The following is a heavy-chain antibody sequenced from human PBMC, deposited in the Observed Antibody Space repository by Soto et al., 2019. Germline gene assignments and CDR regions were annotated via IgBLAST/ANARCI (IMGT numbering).Heavy chain of an antibody. CDR3: ARHGFYGDYSSNYFDP. J-gene: IGHJ5*02. CDR1: GYSFSNWW. D-gene: IGHD4-17*01. Sequence: GESLKISCKGSGYSFSNWWIAWVRQMPGKGLEYMGIIYPSDSQTRYSPSFQGQVTISADKSISTAYLQWSSLKASDTAIYYCARHGFYGDYSSNYFDPWCQGTLVTVSS. CDR2: IYPSDSQT. V-gene: IGHV5-51*01.